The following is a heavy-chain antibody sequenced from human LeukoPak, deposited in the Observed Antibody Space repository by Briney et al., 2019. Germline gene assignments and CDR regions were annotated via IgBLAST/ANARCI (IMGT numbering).Heavy chain of an antibody. CDR1: GYTLTELS. CDR3: ARAGGYCGRISCPYYFDY. J-gene: IGHJ4*02. D-gene: IGHD2-15*01. CDR2: FDPEDGET. Sequence: ASVKVSCKVSGYTLTELSMHWVRQAPGKGLEWMGGFDPEDGETIYAQKFQGRVTMTRNTSISTAYMELSSLRSEDTAVYYCARAGGYCGRISCPYYFDYWGQGSLVAVSS. V-gene: IGHV1-24*01.